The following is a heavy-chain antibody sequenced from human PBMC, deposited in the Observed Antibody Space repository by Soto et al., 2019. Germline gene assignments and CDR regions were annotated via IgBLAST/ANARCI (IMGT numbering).Heavy chain of an antibody. CDR2: IFPDSSDT. V-gene: IGHV5-51*01. J-gene: IGHJ6*02. Sequence: GESLKISFKGSGYTFRDYWVGWVRQKPGKALEWMGIIFPDSSDTRYSPSFKGQVTISVDKSLNTAYLHWTSLKASDSAIYYCARRQGLVLGNFYYALDVWGQGTTVTVSS. CDR1: GYTFRDYW. CDR3: ARRQGLVLGNFYYALDV. D-gene: IGHD3-9*01.